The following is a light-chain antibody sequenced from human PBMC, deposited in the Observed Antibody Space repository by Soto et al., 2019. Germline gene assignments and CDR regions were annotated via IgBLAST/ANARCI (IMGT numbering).Light chain of an antibody. J-gene: IGLJ2*01. CDR3: GTWDSSFVV. Sequence: QSVLTQPPSVSAAPGQKVTISCSGSSSNIGNNYVSWYQQLPGTAPKLLIYDNNKRPSGIPDRFSGSKSGTSATLGITGLQTGDEADYDCGTWDSSFVVFGGGTKLTVL. CDR2: DNN. CDR1: SSNIGNNY. V-gene: IGLV1-51*01.